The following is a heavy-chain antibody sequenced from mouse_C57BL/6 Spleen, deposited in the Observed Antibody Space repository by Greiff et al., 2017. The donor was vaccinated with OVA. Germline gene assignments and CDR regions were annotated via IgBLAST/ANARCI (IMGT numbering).Heavy chain of an antibody. CDR3: AKNDYDVDYFDY. D-gene: IGHD2-4*01. Sequence: QVHVKQSGPELVKPGASVKISCKASGYSFTSYYIHWVKQRPGQGLEWIGWIYPGSGNTKYNEKFKGKATLTADTSSSTAYMQLSSLTSEDSAVYYCAKNDYDVDYFDYWGQGTTLTVSS. CDR2: IYPGSGNT. J-gene: IGHJ2*01. V-gene: IGHV1-66*01. CDR1: GYSFTSYY.